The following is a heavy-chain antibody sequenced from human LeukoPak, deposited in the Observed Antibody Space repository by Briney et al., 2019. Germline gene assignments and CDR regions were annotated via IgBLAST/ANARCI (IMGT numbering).Heavy chain of an antibody. CDR2: ISSSTNYI. CDR1: GFTFSSYS. V-gene: IGHV3-21*01. J-gene: IGHJ4*02. D-gene: IGHD3-10*01. Sequence: GGSLRLSCAASGFTFSSYSMNWVRQAPGKGLEWVSSISSSTNYIFYADSVKGRFTISRDNAKNSLYLQMNGLRAEDTTVYYCAREYGSGSLDYWGQGTLVTVSS. CDR3: AREYGSGSLDY.